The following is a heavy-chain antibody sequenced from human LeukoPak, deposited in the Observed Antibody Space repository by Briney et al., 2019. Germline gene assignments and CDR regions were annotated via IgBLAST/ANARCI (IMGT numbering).Heavy chain of an antibody. CDR3: ARDSGYYGSGGVFDY. CDR2: IYYSGST. D-gene: IGHD3-10*01. Sequence: SETLSLTCTVSGGSISSGGYYWSWIRQHPGKGLEWIGYIYYSGSTYYNPSLKSRVTISVDTSKNQFSLKLSSVTAADTAVYYCARDSGYYGSGGVFDYWGQGTLVTVSS. V-gene: IGHV4-31*03. CDR1: GGSISSGGYY. J-gene: IGHJ4*02.